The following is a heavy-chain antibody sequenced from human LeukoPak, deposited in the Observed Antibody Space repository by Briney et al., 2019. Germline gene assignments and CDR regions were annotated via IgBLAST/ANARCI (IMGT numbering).Heavy chain of an antibody. CDR3: ARDNGNKYYFDY. Sequence: GESLRLSCAASGFMFSDYFMSWIRQAPGKELEWISYISSNSKYTKYADSVKGRFTISRGNAKKSLYLQMNSLRAEDTAVYYCARDNGNKYYFDYWGQGTLVTLSS. CDR1: GFMFSDYF. J-gene: IGHJ4*02. D-gene: IGHD2-8*01. CDR2: ISSNSKYT. V-gene: IGHV3-11*05.